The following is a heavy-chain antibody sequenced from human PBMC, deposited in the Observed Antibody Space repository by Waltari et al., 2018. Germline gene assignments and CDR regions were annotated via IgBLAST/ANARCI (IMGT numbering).Heavy chain of an antibody. J-gene: IGHJ4*02. V-gene: IGHV3-23*04. CDR1: AFSFRSYA. CDR3: AKDGALYDSSGYLVY. D-gene: IGHD3-22*01. CDR2: SSGSSDST. Sequence: VQLVESGGGLVQPGGSLRRSCPASAFSFRSYALGWVRQPPGKGVEWVTGSSGSSDSTDYADAVKGRFTIYRNNSKNTLYLQMNSLRAEDTAVYYCAKDGALYDSSGYLVYWGQGTLVTVSS.